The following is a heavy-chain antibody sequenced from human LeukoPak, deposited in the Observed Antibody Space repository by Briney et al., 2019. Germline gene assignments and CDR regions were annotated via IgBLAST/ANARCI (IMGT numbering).Heavy chain of an antibody. V-gene: IGHV3-30*03. CDR2: MSNDGSKK. CDR1: GFRFSDYG. CDR3: ARDLRDEWEPLDY. J-gene: IGHJ4*02. D-gene: IGHD1-26*01. Sequence: GGSLRLSCSASGFRFSDYGMHWVRQAPGKGLEWVAVMSNDGSKKDYADSVRGRFTISRDNSKNTVYLQMNSLRAEDTAVYYCARDLRDEWEPLDYWGQGTLVTVSS.